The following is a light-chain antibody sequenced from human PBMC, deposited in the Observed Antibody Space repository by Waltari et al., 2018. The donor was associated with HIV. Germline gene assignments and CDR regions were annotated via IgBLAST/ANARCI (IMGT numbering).Light chain of an antibody. V-gene: IGLV1-51*01. CDR3: ATWDSGLSAVV. Sequence: QSVLTQPPSVSATPGQKVTISCSGSSSNIGYNYVFWYQPLQGTAPKLLIYDNNRRPSGIPDRFPGSNSGTSATLGITGLQTGDEADYYCATWDSGLSAVVFGGGTKLTVL. J-gene: IGLJ2*01. CDR1: SSNIGYNY. CDR2: DNN.